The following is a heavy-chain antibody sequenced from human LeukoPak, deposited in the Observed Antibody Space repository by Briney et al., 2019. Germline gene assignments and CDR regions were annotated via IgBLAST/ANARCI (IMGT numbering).Heavy chain of an antibody. D-gene: IGHD5-18*01. V-gene: IGHV3-7*01. CDR2: IKPDGSEE. CDR1: GFPFSKSW. Sequence: GGSLRLSCAASGFPFSKSWMNWVRQAPGKGLEWVANIKPDGSEEKYVDSVKGRFTISRDNAKTSLFLHMNSLRAEDTAVYYCARALWGAAMVPPGHWGQGTLVTVSS. J-gene: IGHJ4*02. CDR3: ARALWGAAMVPPGH.